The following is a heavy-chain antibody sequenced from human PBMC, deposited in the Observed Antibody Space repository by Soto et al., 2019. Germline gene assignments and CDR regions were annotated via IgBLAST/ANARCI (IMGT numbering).Heavy chain of an antibody. CDR3: ARADYCDSSGFYYDC. CDR2: INPSGGST. D-gene: IGHD3-22*01. Sequence: ASVKVSCKASGYIFTNHYIHWVRQAPGQGLEWMGIINPSGGSTNYLQKFQGRITMTRDTSTSTVYMELSSLRSEDTAVYFCARADYCDSSGFYYDCWGQGSLVTVSS. J-gene: IGHJ4*02. CDR1: GYIFTNHY. V-gene: IGHV1-46*01.